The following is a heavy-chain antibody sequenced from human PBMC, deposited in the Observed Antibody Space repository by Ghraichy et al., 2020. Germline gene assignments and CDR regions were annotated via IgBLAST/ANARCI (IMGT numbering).Heavy chain of an antibody. V-gene: IGHV3-21*01. D-gene: IGHD2-21*02. CDR1: GFTFSNFN. CDR3: ARQGNCGGDCYSFLQY. J-gene: IGHJ4*02. CDR2: ISSSGTYM. Sequence: GGSLRLSCAASGFTFSNFNMNWVRQAPGKGLEWVSSISSSGTYMHYADSVKGRFTISRDNAKNSVYLQMVSLRAEDTAVYYCARQGNCGGDCYSFLQYWGQGTLVTVSS.